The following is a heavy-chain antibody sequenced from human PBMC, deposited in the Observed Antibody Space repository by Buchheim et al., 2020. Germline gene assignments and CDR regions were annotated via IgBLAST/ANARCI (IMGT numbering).Heavy chain of an antibody. CDR2: TFYGGDT. D-gene: IGHD2-15*01. V-gene: IGHV4-39*07. J-gene: IGHJ4*02. Sequence: QVQLQESGSRLVKPSNTLSLTCTVSGGSFRSSGSFWAWIRQTPGKGLVWIGSTFYGGDTYYKPSLKSRVTISVDSYRNWLSLSLNSATAADTAVYYCAKARGAAAASSFDYWGQG. CDR1: GGSFRSSGSF. CDR3: AKARGAAAASSFDY.